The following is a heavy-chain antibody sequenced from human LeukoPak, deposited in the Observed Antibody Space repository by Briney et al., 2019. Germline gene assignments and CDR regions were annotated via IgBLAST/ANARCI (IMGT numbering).Heavy chain of an antibody. CDR1: GFTFSNYA. CDR3: ATRGDILTGYPYYFDN. Sequence: PGGSLRLSCAASGFTFSNYAMTWVRQAPGMGLEWVSAISGSGGGTYYADSVKGRFTISRDNSKNTLYLQMNSLRAEDTAVYYCATRGDILTGYPYYFDNWGQGTLVTVSS. CDR2: ISGSGGGT. J-gene: IGHJ4*02. V-gene: IGHV3-23*01. D-gene: IGHD3-9*01.